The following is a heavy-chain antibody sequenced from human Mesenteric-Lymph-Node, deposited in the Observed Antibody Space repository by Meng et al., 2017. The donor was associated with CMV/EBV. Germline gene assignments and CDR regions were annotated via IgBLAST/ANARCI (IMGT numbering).Heavy chain of an antibody. CDR3: ATRGEYCSSTSCYTGWFDP. D-gene: IGHD2-2*02. J-gene: IGHJ5*02. V-gene: IGHV3-7*01. Sequence: GESLKISCAASGFTFSSYWMSWVRQAPGKGLEWVANIKQDGSEKYYVDSVKGRFTISRDNAKNSLYLQMNSLRAEDTAVYYCATRGEYCSSTSCYTGWFDPWGQGTLVTVSS. CDR2: IKQDGSEK. CDR1: GFTFSSYW.